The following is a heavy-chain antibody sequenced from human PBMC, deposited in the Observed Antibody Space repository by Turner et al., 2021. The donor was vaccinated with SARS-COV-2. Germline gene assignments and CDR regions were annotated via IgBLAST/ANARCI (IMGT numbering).Heavy chain of an antibody. CDR3: ATTLVTLIGDWYFDL. CDR1: GYPLPELS. D-gene: IGHD3-22*01. V-gene: IGHV1-24*01. CDR2: CDPEDGET. Sequence: QVQLVQSGAEVKKPGASVKVSCKVSGYPLPELSMHWVRQAPGKGLEWMGGCDPEDGETIYAQKFQGRVTMTEDTSTDTAYMELSSLRSEDTAVYYCATTLVTLIGDWYFDLWGRGTLVTVSS. J-gene: IGHJ2*01.